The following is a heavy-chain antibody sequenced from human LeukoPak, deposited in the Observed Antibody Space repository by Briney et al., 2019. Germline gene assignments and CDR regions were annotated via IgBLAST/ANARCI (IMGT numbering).Heavy chain of an antibody. Sequence: GGSLRLSCAASGFAFSNYGMHWVRQAPGKGLEWVAVISYDGSNIYYADSVKGRFTISRDNAKNSLYLQMNSLRAEDTAVYYCARGKLEWQQLVCFDYWGQGTLVTVSS. CDR2: ISYDGSNI. D-gene: IGHD6-13*01. J-gene: IGHJ4*02. V-gene: IGHV3-30*03. CDR3: ARGKLEWQQLVCFDY. CDR1: GFAFSNYG.